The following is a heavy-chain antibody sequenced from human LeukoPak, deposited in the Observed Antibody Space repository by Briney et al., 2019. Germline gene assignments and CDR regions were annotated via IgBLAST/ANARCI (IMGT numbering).Heavy chain of an antibody. D-gene: IGHD6-19*01. CDR2: IIPIFGTA. Sequence: SVKVSCKASGGTFSSYAVSWVRQAPGQGLEWMGRIIPIFGTANYAQKFQGRVTITTDESTSTAYMELSSLRSEDTAVYYCAIGGVSVADYYFDYWGQGTLVTVSS. V-gene: IGHV1-69*05. J-gene: IGHJ4*02. CDR1: GGTFSSYA. CDR3: AIGGVSVADYYFDY.